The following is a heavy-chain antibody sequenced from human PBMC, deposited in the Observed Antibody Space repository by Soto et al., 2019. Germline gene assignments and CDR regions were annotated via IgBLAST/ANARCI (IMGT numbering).Heavy chain of an antibody. CDR1: GFTFSSYW. CDR2: IKQDGSEK. V-gene: IGHV3-7*01. CDR3: TRDQYAYGMAV. D-gene: IGHD2-8*01. Sequence: EVQLVESGGGLVQPGWSLRLSCAVSGFTFSSYWMSWVRQAPGKGLEWVANIKQDGSEKYYVDSVKGRFTISTDNAKNSLYMQMISLRAEDTAVYYCTRDQYAYGMAVCGKGTTVTVSS. J-gene: IGHJ6*04.